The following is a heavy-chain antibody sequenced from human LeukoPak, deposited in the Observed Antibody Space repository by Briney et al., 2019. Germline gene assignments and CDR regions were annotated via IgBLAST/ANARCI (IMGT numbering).Heavy chain of an antibody. J-gene: IGHJ4*02. CDR1: GLGFSNSW. Sequence: SLRLAYAASGLGFSNSWMSSVSPAGGEWLGWVANMNEDGSEKNYVDSVKGRFTISRDNAQDSLYLQMNSLRAEDTAVYYCARDRGYSNFDYWGQGTLLTVSS. CDR3: ARDRGYSNFDY. CDR2: MNEDGSEK. V-gene: IGHV3-7*01. D-gene: IGHD4-11*01.